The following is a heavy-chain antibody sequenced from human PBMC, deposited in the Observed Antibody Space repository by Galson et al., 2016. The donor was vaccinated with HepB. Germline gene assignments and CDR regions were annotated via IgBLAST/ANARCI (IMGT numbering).Heavy chain of an antibody. CDR3: ATRFLGRGRGYIMYYFDY. CDR2: IDYSGST. J-gene: IGHJ4*02. D-gene: IGHD3-10*01. V-gene: IGHV4-39*01. Sequence: SETLSLTCSVSGDSISSTRYFWGWIRQSPGKGLEWIGSIDYSGSTYYNPSLKSRVSTSIDTSKNQLSLGLRSVTAADTAVYYCATRFLGRGRGYIMYYFDYWGQGSLVTVSS. CDR1: GDSISSTRYF.